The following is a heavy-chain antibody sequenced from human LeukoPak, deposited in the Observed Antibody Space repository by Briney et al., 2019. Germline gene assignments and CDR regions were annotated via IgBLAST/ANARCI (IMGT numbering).Heavy chain of an antibody. Sequence: SVKVSCKASGGTFSSYAISWVRQAPGQGLEWMGGIIPIFGTANYAQKFQGRVTITADESTSTAYMELSSLRSEDTAVYYCARDSGYCSGGSCQAAFDIWGQGTMVTASS. CDR3: ARDSGYCSGGSCQAAFDI. D-gene: IGHD2-15*01. CDR2: IIPIFGTA. CDR1: GGTFSSYA. V-gene: IGHV1-69*13. J-gene: IGHJ3*02.